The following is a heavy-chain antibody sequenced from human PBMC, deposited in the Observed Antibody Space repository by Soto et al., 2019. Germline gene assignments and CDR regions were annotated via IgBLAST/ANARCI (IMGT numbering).Heavy chain of an antibody. D-gene: IGHD6-6*01. CDR1: GFTFSSYA. J-gene: IGHJ4*02. Sequence: QVQLVESGGGVVQPGRSLRLSCAASGFTFSSYAMHWVRQAPGKGLEWVAVISYDGSNKYYADSVKGRFTISRDNSKNTLYLQMNSLRAEDTAVYYCARGGEYSSSSFFDYWGQGTLVTVSS. V-gene: IGHV3-30-3*01. CDR3: ARGGEYSSSSFFDY. CDR2: ISYDGSNK.